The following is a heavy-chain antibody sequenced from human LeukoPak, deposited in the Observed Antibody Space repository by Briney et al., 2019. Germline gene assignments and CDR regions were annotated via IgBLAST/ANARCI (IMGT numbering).Heavy chain of an antibody. J-gene: IGHJ3*02. CDR1: AFTFSSYW. CDR2: IKQDGSEK. Sequence: PGGSLRLSCAASAFTFSSYWMSWVRQAPGKGLEWVANIKQDGSEKYYVDSVKGRFTISRDNAKNSLYLQMNSLGAEDTAVYYCARDNHRWPEDAFDIWGQGTMVTVSS. CDR3: ARDNHRWPEDAFDI. D-gene: IGHD1-14*01. V-gene: IGHV3-7*01.